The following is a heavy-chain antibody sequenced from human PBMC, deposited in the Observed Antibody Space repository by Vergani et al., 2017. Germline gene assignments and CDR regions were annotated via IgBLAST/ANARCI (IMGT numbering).Heavy chain of an antibody. CDR2: ISGSGGST. CDR3: AKPHGHFYDYVWGSYRTDY. V-gene: IGHV3-23*01. CDR1: GFTFRPYA. Sequence: EVQLLESGGGLVQPGGSLRLTCAASGFTFRPYAMSWVRQAPGKGLEPVSSISGSGGSTYYADSVKGRFTISRDNSKNTLYLQMNSLRAEDTAVYYCAKPHGHFYDYVWGSYRTDYWGQGTLVTVSS. D-gene: IGHD3-16*02. J-gene: IGHJ4*02.